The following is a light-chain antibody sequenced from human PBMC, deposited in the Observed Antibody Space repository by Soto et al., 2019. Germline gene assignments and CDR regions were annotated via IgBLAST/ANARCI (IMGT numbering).Light chain of an antibody. CDR2: DAS. CDR3: QQYDVYSPWM. J-gene: IGKJ1*01. Sequence: DIQMTQSPSTLSASVGDRVTITCRASQSISSWLAWYQQKPGKAPKLLIYDASSLESGVSSRFSGSGSGTEFTLTISSLQPDDSATYYCQQYDVYSPWMFGQGTKVDIK. CDR1: QSISSW. V-gene: IGKV1-5*01.